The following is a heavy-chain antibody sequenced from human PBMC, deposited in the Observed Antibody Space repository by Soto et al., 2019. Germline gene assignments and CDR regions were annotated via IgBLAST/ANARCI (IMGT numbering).Heavy chain of an antibody. V-gene: IGHV3-21*01. CDR1: GFTFSSYI. J-gene: IGHJ4*02. CDR2: ISSSSSYI. D-gene: IGHD3-9*01. Sequence: PGGSLGLGWAASGFTFSSYIMNWVRQAPGKGLEWVSSISSSSSYIYYADSVKGRFTISRDNAKNSLYLQMNSLRAEDTAVYYCAGGSVDGLRYFDWSSDYWGQGTLVTVSS. CDR3: AGGSVDGLRYFDWSSDY.